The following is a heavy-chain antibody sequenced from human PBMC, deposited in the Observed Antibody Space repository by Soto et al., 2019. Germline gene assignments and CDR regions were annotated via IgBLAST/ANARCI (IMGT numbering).Heavy chain of an antibody. CDR1: GGSVSSGSYY. D-gene: IGHD1-26*01. CDR2: IYYSGST. CDR3: ARVREFEWELLEGLGWFDP. Sequence: QVQLQESGPGLVKPSETLSLTCTVSGGSVSSGSYYWSWIRQPPGKGLEWIGYIYYSGSTNYNPSLKSRVTISVDTSKNQFSLKLSSVTAADTAVYYCARVREFEWELLEGLGWFDPWGQGTLVTVSS. V-gene: IGHV4-61*01. J-gene: IGHJ5*02.